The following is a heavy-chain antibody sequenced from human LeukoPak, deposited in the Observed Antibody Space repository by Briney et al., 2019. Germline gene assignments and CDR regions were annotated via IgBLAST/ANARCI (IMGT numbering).Heavy chain of an antibody. CDR2: MSPNSGDT. J-gene: IGHJ4*02. Sequence: ASVKVSCKASGYTFTSYDFNWVRQATGQRPEWMRWMSPNSGDTGYAQKFQDRVTMTRNTSISTAYMELSSLRSDDTAVYYCARGPPNWGYDYWGPGTLVTVSS. V-gene: IGHV1-8*01. CDR3: ARGPPNWGYDY. D-gene: IGHD7-27*01. CDR1: GYTFTSYD.